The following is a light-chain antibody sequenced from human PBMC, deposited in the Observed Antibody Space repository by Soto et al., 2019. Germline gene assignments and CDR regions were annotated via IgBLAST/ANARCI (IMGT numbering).Light chain of an antibody. Sequence: QSVLTQPASVSGSPGQSITISCAGTSSDIGNYNYVSWYQQHPGNAPKLLIFEVSNRPSGVSNRFSGSKSGNMASLSISGLQAEDEADYFCSSYTSNSNPYVFGTGTKLTVL. CDR2: EVS. CDR1: SSDIGNYNY. V-gene: IGLV2-14*01. J-gene: IGLJ1*01. CDR3: SSYTSNSNPYV.